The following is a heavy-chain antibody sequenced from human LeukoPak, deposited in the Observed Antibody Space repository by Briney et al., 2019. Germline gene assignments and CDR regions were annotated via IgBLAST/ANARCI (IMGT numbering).Heavy chain of an antibody. CDR1: GFTFSSYE. CDR3: ARDRLTTMINAFDI. CDR2: ISSSGSTI. V-gene: IGHV3-48*03. J-gene: IGHJ3*02. Sequence: SGGSLRLSCAASGFTFSSYEMNWVRQAPGKGLEWVSYISSSGSTIYYADSVKGRFTISRDNAKNSLYLQMNSLRAEDTAVYHCARDRLTTMINAFDIWGQGTMVTVSS. D-gene: IGHD3-22*01.